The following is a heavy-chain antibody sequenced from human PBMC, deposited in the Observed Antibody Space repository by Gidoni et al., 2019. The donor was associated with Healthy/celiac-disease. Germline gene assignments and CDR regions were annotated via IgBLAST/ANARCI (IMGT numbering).Heavy chain of an antibody. CDR1: GCTFSSYA. CDR3: ASNDIAVAGMGADY. V-gene: IGHV1-69*01. J-gene: IGHJ4*02. CDR2: VIPIFGTA. Sequence: QVQLVQSGAEVKKPGSSVKVSCKASGCTFSSYAISWVRQAPGQGLEWMGGVIPIFGTANYAQKFQGRVTITADESTSTDFMERSSVRSEETAIYYCASNDIAVAGMGADYWGQGTLVTVSS. D-gene: IGHD6-19*01.